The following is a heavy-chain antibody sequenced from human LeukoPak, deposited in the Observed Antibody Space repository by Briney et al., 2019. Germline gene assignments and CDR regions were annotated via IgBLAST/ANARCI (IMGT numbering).Heavy chain of an antibody. Sequence: SVKVSCKASGDTFSRYAISWVQQAPGQGLEWMGRIIPSLDIPNYPQKFQGRVTITADKSTSTAYMEVRSLGSEDTAVYYCARSVGGATTPRFDYWGQGTLVTVSS. CDR2: IIPSLDIP. CDR3: ARSVGGATTPRFDY. CDR1: GDTFSRYA. D-gene: IGHD1-26*01. J-gene: IGHJ4*02. V-gene: IGHV1-69*04.